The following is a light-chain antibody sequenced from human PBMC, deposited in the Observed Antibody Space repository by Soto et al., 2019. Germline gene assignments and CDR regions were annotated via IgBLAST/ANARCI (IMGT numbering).Light chain of an antibody. CDR1: QAIGNF. Sequence: DIQMTQSPSSLSASVGDSVTITCQASQAIGNFLNWYQQRPGQAPKLLIYEFSNLQSGVPSRYSGSGSGTHFSLTIRSLQPEDVAIYFCQHYDTLVLTFGGGTKVEIK. CDR2: EFS. CDR3: QHYDTLVLT. J-gene: IGKJ4*01. V-gene: IGKV1-33*01.